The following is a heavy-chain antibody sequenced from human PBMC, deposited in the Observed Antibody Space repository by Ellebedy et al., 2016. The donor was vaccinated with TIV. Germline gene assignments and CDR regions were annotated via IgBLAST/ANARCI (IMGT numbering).Heavy chain of an antibody. CDR2: LYSGGGT. Sequence: GGSLRLXXAASGSSVSKNYMNWVRQAPGKGLECVSLLYSGGGTYYADSVKGRFTISRDNSKNTVYLQMNSLRAEDTAVYYCARAPLNMQFENWGQGTLVTVSS. J-gene: IGHJ4*02. CDR3: ARAPLNMQFEN. CDR1: GSSVSKNY. V-gene: IGHV3-66*01.